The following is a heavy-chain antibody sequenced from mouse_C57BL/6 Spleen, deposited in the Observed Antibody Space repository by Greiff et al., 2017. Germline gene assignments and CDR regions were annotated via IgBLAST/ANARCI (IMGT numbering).Heavy chain of an antibody. CDR1: GYTFTDYY. Sequence: VQLQQSGPVLVKPGASVKMSCKASGYTFTDYYMNWVKQSHGKSLEWIGVINPYNGGTSYNQKFKGKATLTVDKSSSTAYMALNSLTSEDSAVYYCARDFITPYFDYWGQGTTLTVSS. CDR2: INPYNGGT. CDR3: ARDFITPYFDY. J-gene: IGHJ2*01. V-gene: IGHV1-19*01. D-gene: IGHD1-1*01.